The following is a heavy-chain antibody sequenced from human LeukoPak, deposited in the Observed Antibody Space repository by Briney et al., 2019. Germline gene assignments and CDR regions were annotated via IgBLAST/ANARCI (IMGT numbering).Heavy chain of an antibody. J-gene: IGHJ4*02. CDR2: IRYDGSNK. Sequence: GGSLRLSCAASGFTFSSYGMHWVRQAPGKGLEWVAFIRYDGSNKYYADSVKGRFTISRDNSKNTQYLQMNSLRAEDTAVYYCAKDHDYGDYRPLDYWGQGTLVTVSS. V-gene: IGHV3-30*02. CDR3: AKDHDYGDYRPLDY. CDR1: GFTFSSYG. D-gene: IGHD4-17*01.